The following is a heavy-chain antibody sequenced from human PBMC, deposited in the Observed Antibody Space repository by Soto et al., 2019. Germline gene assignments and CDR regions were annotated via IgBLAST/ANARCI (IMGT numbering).Heavy chain of an antibody. J-gene: IGHJ3*02. D-gene: IGHD3-10*01. CDR1: GFTFSSYA. CDR2: ISGSGGST. Sequence: EVQLLESGGGLVQPGGSLRLSCAASGFTFSSYAMSWVRQAPGKGLEWVSAISGSGGSTYYADSVKGRFTISRDNSKNTLYLQMNSLRAEDTAVYYCATWEGILWFGDNGDAFDIWGQGTMVTVSS. V-gene: IGHV3-23*01. CDR3: ATWEGILWFGDNGDAFDI.